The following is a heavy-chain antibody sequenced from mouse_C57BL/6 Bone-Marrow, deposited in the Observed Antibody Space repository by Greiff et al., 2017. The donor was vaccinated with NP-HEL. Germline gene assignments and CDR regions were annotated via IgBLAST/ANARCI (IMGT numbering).Heavy chain of an antibody. D-gene: IGHD3-3*01. CDR3: ARRGTYDAMDY. Sequence: QVQLQQSDAELVKPGASVEISCKVSGYTFTDHTIHWMKQRPEQGLEWIGYIYPRDGSTKYNEKFKGKATLTADKSSSTAYMQLNSLTSEAAAVDFCARRGTYDAMDYWGQGTSVTVSS. J-gene: IGHJ4*01. V-gene: IGHV1-78*01. CDR2: IYPRDGST. CDR1: GYTFTDHT.